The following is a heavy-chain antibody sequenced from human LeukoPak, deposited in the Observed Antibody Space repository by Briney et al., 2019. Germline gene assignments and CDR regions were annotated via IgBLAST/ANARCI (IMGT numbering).Heavy chain of an antibody. J-gene: IGHJ6*02. Sequence: PSETLSLTCTVSGGSIRSSYYYWGWIRQPPGKGLEWIGSIYYSGSTYYNPSLKSRVTISVDTSKNQFSLKLSSVTAADTAVYYCARHAPGYSSGSYYYYGMDVWGQGTTVTVSS. CDR2: IYYSGST. CDR3: ARHAPGYSSGSYYYYGMDV. V-gene: IGHV4-39*01. CDR1: GGSIRSSYYY. D-gene: IGHD3-22*01.